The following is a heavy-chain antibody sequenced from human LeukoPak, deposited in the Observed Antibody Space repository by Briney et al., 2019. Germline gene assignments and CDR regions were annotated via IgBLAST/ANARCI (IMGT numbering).Heavy chain of an antibody. CDR3: ARDLSSGWNDY. J-gene: IGHJ4*02. D-gene: IGHD6-19*01. CDR1: GYTFTGYY. CDR2: INPNSGGT. V-gene: IGHV1-2*02. Sequence: ASVKVSCKASGYTFTGYYMYWVRQAPGQGLEWMGWINPNSGGTNYAQKFQGRVTMTTDTSTSTAYMELRSLRSDDTAVYYCARDLSSGWNDYWGQGTLVTVSS.